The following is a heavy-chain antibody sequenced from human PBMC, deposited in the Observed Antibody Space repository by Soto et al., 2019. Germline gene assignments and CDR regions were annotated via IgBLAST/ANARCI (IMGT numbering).Heavy chain of an antibody. V-gene: IGHV4-30-4*01. D-gene: IGHD4-17*01. CDR2: IYYSGST. CDR1: GGSISSGDYY. CDR3: AREGYGDYRDYYGMDV. J-gene: IGHJ6*02. Sequence: LSLTCTVSGGSISSGDYYWSWIRQPPGKGLEWIGYIYYSGSTYYNPSLKSRVTISVDTSKNQFSLKLSSVTAADTAVYYCAREGYGDYRDYYGMDVWGQGTTVTVSS.